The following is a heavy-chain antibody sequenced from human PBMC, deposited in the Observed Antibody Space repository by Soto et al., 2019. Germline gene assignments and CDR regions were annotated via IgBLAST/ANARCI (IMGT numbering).Heavy chain of an antibody. D-gene: IGHD6-19*01. J-gene: IGHJ4*02. Sequence: GGSLRLSCAASGFTFSSYSMNWVRQAPGKGLEWVSSISSSSSYIYYADSVKGRFTISRDNAKNSLYLQMNSLRAEDTAVYYCARASQWLFEFLVDYWGQGTLVTVSS. CDR3: ARASQWLFEFLVDY. V-gene: IGHV3-21*01. CDR2: ISSSSSYI. CDR1: GFTFSSYS.